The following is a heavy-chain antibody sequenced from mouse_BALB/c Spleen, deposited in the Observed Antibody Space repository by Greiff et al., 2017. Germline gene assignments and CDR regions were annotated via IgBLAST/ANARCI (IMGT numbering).Heavy chain of an antibody. CDR2: IDPANGNT. CDR1: GFNIKDTY. D-gene: IGHD4-1*01. J-gene: IGHJ4*01. CDR3: ARNWGYAMDY. V-gene: IGHV14-3*02. Sequence: VQLKQSGAELVKPGASVKLSCTASGFNIKDTYMHWVKQRPEQGLEWIGRIDPANGNTKYDPKFKGKATLTVDKSSSTAYMHLNSLTSEDSAVYYCARNWGYAMDYWGQGTSVTVSS.